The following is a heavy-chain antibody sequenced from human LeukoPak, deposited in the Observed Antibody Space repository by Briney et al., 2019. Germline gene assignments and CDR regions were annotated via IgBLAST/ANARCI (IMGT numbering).Heavy chain of an antibody. CDR2: IIPILGIA. V-gene: IGHV1-69*04. J-gene: IGHJ3*02. CDR3: ASRGGVVPAAMGTKDAFDI. CDR1: GGTFSSYA. D-gene: IGHD2-2*01. Sequence: AASVKVSCMASGGTFSSYAISWVRPAPGQGLEWMGRIIPILGIANYAQKFQGRVTITADKCTSTAYMELSGLRSEDTAVYYCASRGGVVPAAMGTKDAFDIWGQGTMVTVSS.